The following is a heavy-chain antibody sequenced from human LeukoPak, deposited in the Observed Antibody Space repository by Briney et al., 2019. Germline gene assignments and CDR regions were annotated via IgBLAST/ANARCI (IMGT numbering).Heavy chain of an antibody. J-gene: IGHJ4*02. CDR2: IYYSGST. V-gene: IGHV4-39*01. CDR3: ARLGLDTAMAYFDY. D-gene: IGHD5-18*01. CDR1: GGSTSSSSYY. Sequence: SETLSLTCTVSGGSTSSSSYYWGWIRQPPGKGLEWIGSIYYSGSTYYNPSLKSRVTISVDTSKNQFSLKLSSVTAADTAVYYCARLGLDTAMAYFDYWGQGTLVTVSS.